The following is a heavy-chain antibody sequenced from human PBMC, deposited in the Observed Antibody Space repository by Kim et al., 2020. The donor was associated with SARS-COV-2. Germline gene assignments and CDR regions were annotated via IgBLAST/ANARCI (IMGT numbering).Heavy chain of an antibody. Sequence: SETLSLTCTVSGCSVSSGSYYWSWLRQPPGKGLEWVGYTYYSGSTNYNPSLKSRITISVDTSKNQFSLKLSSVNAAGTDVYYCARVPGAAIFGVVIVRGCMDVWGQGTTVTVSS. CDR3: ARVPGAAIFGVVIVRGCMDV. CDR1: GCSVSSGSYY. D-gene: IGHD3-3*01. V-gene: IGHV4-61*01. CDR2: TYYSGST. J-gene: IGHJ6*02.